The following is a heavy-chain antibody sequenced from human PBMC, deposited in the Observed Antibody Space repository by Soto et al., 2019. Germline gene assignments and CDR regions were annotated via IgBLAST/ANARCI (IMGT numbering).Heavy chain of an antibody. Sequence: GGSLRLSCAASGFTFSSYSMNWVRQAPGKGLEWISYISSSSRTIYYADSVKGRFSISRDSAKNSLYLQMNSLRAEDTAVYYCAEGDYGEYFHYWGQGTLVTVSS. V-gene: IGHV3-48*01. CDR1: GFTFSSYS. D-gene: IGHD4-17*01. J-gene: IGHJ4*02. CDR2: ISSSSRTI. CDR3: AEGDYGEYFHY.